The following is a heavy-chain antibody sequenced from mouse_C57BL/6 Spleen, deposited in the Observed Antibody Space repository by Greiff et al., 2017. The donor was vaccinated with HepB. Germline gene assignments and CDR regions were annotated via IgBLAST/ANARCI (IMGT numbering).Heavy chain of an antibody. CDR3: ARSSYGNYGY. CDR2: IYPRSGNT. V-gene: IGHV1-81*01. CDR1: GYTFTSYG. J-gene: IGHJ2*01. D-gene: IGHD2-1*01. Sequence: QVHVKQSGAELARPGASVKLSCKASGYTFTSYGLSWVKQRTGQGLEWIGEIYPRSGNTYYNEKFKGKATLTADKSSSTAYMELRSLTSEDSAVYFCARSSYGNYGYWGQGTTLTVSS.